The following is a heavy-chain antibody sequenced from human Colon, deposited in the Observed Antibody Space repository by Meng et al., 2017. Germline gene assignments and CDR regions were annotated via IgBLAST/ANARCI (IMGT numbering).Heavy chain of an antibody. CDR2: IYYSGST. Sequence: QAPLRASGPGLVEPSPTRSLTCTVPYGSISRVDYYWRWIRQPTGKGLEWIGYIYYSGSTYYNPSLKSRVTLSVDTSKNQFSLKLSSVTAADTAVYYCVRGPTTYFDYWGQGTLVTVSS. D-gene: IGHD4-17*01. V-gene: IGHV4-30-4*01. CDR1: YGSISRVDYY. J-gene: IGHJ4*02. CDR3: VRGPTTYFDY.